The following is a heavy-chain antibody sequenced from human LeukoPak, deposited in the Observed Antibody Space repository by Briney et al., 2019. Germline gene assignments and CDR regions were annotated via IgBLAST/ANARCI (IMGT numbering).Heavy chain of an antibody. J-gene: IGHJ2*01. Sequence: ASVKVSCKASGYTFTSYGISWVRQAPGQGLEWMGWISAYNGNTNYAQKLQGRVTMTTDTSTSTAYMELRSLRSDDTAVYYCASELRAIFGDWYFDLWGRGTLVTVSS. CDR1: GYTFTSYG. D-gene: IGHD3-3*01. V-gene: IGHV1-18*01. CDR3: ASELRAIFGDWYFDL. CDR2: ISAYNGNT.